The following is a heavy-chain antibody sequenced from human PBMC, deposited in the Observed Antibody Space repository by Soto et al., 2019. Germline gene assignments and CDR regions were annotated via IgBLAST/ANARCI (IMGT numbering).Heavy chain of an antibody. Sequence: HPWGSLRISCAACGLSFSSYGMTWVCQDPGKGLEWVANIKQDGSQKYYVDSVKGRFTISRDNAKNSLYLQMNSLRVEDTAVYYCASAYYYDSSGYSPGGYWGQGTLVTVSS. D-gene: IGHD3-22*01. CDR3: ASAYYYDSSGYSPGGY. J-gene: IGHJ4*02. V-gene: IGHV3-7*01. CDR1: GLSFSSYG. CDR2: IKQDGSQK.